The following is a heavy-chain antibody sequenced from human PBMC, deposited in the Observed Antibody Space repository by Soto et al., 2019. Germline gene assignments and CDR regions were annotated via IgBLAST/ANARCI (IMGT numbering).Heavy chain of an antibody. J-gene: IGHJ3*02. CDR2: INAGNGNT. CDR3: ARGIDDYGDYVQAFDI. CDR1: GYTFTSYA. V-gene: IGHV1-3*01. D-gene: IGHD4-17*01. Sequence: QVPLVQSGAEVKKPGASVKVSCKASGYTFTSYAMHWVRQAPGQRLEWMGWINAGNGNTKYSQKFQGRVTITRDTSASTAYMELSSLRSEDTAVYYCARGIDDYGDYVQAFDIWGQGTMVTVSS.